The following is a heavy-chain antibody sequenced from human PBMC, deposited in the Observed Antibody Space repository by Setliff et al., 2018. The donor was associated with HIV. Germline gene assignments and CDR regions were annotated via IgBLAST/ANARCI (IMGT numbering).Heavy chain of an antibody. Sequence: GSLRLSCAASGFTFSNYWMHWVRQAPGKGLVWVSRIKGDGTSTRYADSVKGRFTISRDNDKNTLYLQMNNLRAEDTAVYYCAKRVATIRQSSSFFDYWGQGTLVTVSS. J-gene: IGHJ4*02. D-gene: IGHD5-12*01. CDR1: GFTFSNYW. CDR2: IKGDGTST. V-gene: IGHV3-74*01. CDR3: AKRVATIRQSSSFFDY.